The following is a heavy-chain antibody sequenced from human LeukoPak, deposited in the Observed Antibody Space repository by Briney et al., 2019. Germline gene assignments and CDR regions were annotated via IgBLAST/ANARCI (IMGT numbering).Heavy chain of an antibody. J-gene: IGHJ4*02. V-gene: IGHV4-59*01. CDR2: IFYSGST. D-gene: IGHD1-14*01. Sequence: SETLSLTCTVSGDSISSYYWSWIRQPPGRGLEWIGYIFYSGSTNYNPSLKSRVTISVDMSKNHFSLKLSSVTAADTAVYYCAGGANRTSDYFDYWGQGTLVTVSS. CDR3: AGGANRTSDYFDY. CDR1: GDSISSYY.